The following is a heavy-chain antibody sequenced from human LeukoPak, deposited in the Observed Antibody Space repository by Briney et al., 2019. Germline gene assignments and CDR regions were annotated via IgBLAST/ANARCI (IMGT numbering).Heavy chain of an antibody. J-gene: IGHJ4*02. CDR2: INPNSGGT. CDR1: GYTFTGYY. Sequence: ASVKVSRKTSGYTFTGYYMHRVRQAPGQGLEWMGWINPNSGGTHYAQTYQGRVTMTRDTSISTAYMELSSLRSDDTAVYDCASVIDYYFDYWGEGTLVTVSS. V-gene: IGHV1-2*02. D-gene: IGHD3-22*01. CDR3: ASVIDYYFDY.